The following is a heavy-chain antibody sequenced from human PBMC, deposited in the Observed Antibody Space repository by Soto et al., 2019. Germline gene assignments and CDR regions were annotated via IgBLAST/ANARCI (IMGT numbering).Heavy chain of an antibody. CDR3: ARDRSTGLSNCFDY. J-gene: IGHJ4*02. CDR2: ISAGSGDT. Sequence: QVQLVQSGAEVKKPGASVKVSCKASGYTFTTYPIHWVRQAPGQRLEWMGWISAGSGDTKYSQKFQDRVTITRDTSASTAYMERSSLGSEDTAIYYCARDRSTGLSNCFDYWGQGTLVSVSS. V-gene: IGHV1-3*01. D-gene: IGHD1-1*01. CDR1: GYTFTTYP.